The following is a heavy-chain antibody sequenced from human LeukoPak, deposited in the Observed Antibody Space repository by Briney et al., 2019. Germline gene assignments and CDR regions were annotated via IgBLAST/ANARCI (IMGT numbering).Heavy chain of an antibody. CDR2: ISYDGSNK. J-gene: IGHJ4*02. V-gene: IGHV3-30-3*01. CDR1: GFTFSSYA. Sequence: GGSLRLSCAASGFTFSSYAMHWVRQAPGKGLEWVAVISYDGSNKYYADSVKGRFTISRDNSKNTLYLQMNSLRAEDTAVYYCARERSTMIVVVGLDYWGQGTLVTVSS. D-gene: IGHD3-22*01. CDR3: ARERSTMIVVVGLDY.